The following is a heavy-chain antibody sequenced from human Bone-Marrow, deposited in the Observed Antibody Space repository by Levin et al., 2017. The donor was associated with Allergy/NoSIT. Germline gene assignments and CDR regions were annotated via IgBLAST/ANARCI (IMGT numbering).Heavy chain of an antibody. CDR2: LYNSVSGAT. CDR3: ARRHYGRGRFDP. V-gene: IGHV4-39*01. CDR1: GDSIRSSHYH. Sequence: SETLSLTCTVSGDSIRSSHYHWGWIRQPPGKGLEWIGSLYNSVSGATYYNPPLKSRATISVDTSKNQFSLTLGSVTAADTAVYYCARRHYGRGRFDPWGQGTQVTVST. J-gene: IGHJ5*02. D-gene: IGHD3-10*02.